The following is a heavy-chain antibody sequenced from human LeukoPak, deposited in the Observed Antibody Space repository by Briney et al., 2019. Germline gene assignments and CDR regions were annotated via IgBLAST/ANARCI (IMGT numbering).Heavy chain of an antibody. V-gene: IGHV3-66*02. CDR3: GLGQYGPVMDV. CDR1: GFTVSSNY. CDR2: IYSGGST. J-gene: IGHJ6*03. D-gene: IGHD3-10*01. Sequence: PGGSLRLSCAASGFTVSSNYMSWVRQAPGKGLEWVSAIYSGGSTYYADSVKGRFTISRDNSKNTLYLQMNSLRAEDTAVYYCGLGQYGPVMDVWGKGTTVTVSS.